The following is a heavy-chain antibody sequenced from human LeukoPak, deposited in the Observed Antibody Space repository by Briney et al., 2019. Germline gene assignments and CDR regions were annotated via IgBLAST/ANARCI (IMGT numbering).Heavy chain of an antibody. CDR1: GFTFSSYA. Sequence: GGSLRLSCSASGFTFSSYAMHWVRQAPGKGLEYVSAISSNGGSTYYADSVKGRFTISRDNSKNTLYLQMSSLRAEDTAVYYCVPLPFRDGEDYWGQGTLVTVSS. D-gene: IGHD5-24*01. V-gene: IGHV3-64D*06. J-gene: IGHJ4*02. CDR2: ISSNGGST. CDR3: VPLPFRDGEDY.